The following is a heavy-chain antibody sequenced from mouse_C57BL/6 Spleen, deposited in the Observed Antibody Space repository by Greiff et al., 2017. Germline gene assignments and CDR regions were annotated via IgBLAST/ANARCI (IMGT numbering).Heavy chain of an antibody. J-gene: IGHJ1*03. Sequence: EVKVVESGGGLVQPGGSLSLSCAASGFTFTDYYMSWVRQPPGKALEWLGFIRNKANGYTTEYSASVKGRFTISSDNSQSILYLQMNALRAEDSATYYCARSPYYYGSIYWYFDVWGTGTTVTVSS. CDR2: IRNKANGYTT. CDR3: ARSPYYYGSIYWYFDV. V-gene: IGHV7-3*01. D-gene: IGHD1-1*01. CDR1: GFTFTDYY.